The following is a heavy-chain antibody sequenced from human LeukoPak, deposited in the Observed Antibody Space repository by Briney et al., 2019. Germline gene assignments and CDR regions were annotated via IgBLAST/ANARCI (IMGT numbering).Heavy chain of an antibody. CDR2: IYHSGST. CDR1: GYSISSGYY. J-gene: IGHJ6*03. V-gene: IGHV4-38-2*02. Sequence: PSETLSLTCTVSGYSISSGYYWGWIRQPPGKGLEWIGNIYHSGSTYYNPSLKSRVTVSVDTSKNQFSLKLSSVTAADTAVYYCARGPYCSGGSCYSYYYMDVWGKGTTVTVSS. D-gene: IGHD2-15*01. CDR3: ARGPYCSGGSCYSYYYMDV.